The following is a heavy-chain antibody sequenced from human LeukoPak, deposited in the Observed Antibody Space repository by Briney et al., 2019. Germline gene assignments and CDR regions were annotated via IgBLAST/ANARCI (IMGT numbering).Heavy chain of an antibody. D-gene: IGHD2-15*01. CDR2: IYPADSDT. CDR1: GYSFTTYW. V-gene: IGHV5-51*01. CDR3: ARHGGRLGDWFDP. Sequence: GESLKISSKGSGYSFTTYWIGWVRQMPGKGLEWMGIIYPADSDTRYSPSFQGQVTISVDKSINTAYLQWSSLKASDTAMYYCARHGGRLGDWFDPWGQGTLVTVSS. J-gene: IGHJ5*02.